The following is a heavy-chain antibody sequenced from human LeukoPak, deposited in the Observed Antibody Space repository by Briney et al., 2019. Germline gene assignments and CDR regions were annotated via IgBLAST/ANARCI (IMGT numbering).Heavy chain of an antibody. Sequence: GGSLRLSCAASGFTVSRSYMSWVRQAPGKGLEWVSVLYSGGSTNYADSVKGRFTISRDNSKNTLYLQMNSLRAEDTAAYYCARVRDYYDSRGYYFEYFDHWGQGTLVTVSS. CDR3: ARVRDYYDSRGYYFEYFDH. CDR1: GFTVSRSY. V-gene: IGHV3-53*01. D-gene: IGHD3-22*01. J-gene: IGHJ1*01. CDR2: LYSGGST.